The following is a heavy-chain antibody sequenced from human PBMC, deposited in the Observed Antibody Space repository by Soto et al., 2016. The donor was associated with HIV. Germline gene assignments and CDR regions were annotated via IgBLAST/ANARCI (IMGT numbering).Heavy chain of an antibody. CDR2: VDPEDGET. Sequence: EVQLIQSGAEVKKPGATVKISCEVSGYTFTDYYLHWVQQAPGKGLEWMGLVDPEDGETIYAEKFQGRVTIIADTSTDTAYMEVSSLRSEDTAVYYCATSPGLGSGPGRDYYYYMDVWGKGTTVTVSS. D-gene: IGHD3-10*01. CDR3: ATSPGLGSGPGRDYYYYMDV. CDR1: GYTFTDYY. V-gene: IGHV1-69-2*01. J-gene: IGHJ6*03.